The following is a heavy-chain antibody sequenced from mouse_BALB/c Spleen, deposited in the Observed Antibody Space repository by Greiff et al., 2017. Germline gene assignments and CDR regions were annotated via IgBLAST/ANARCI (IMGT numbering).Heavy chain of an antibody. CDR2: INSNGGST. D-gene: IGHD2-2*01. Sequence: EVKLVESGGGLVQPGGSLKLSCAASGFTFSSYGMSWVRQTPDKRLELVATINSNGGSTYYPDSVKGRFTISRDNAKNTLYLQMSSLKSEDTAMYYCARDGRWSRGGYAMDYWGQGTSVTVSS. J-gene: IGHJ4*01. CDR3: ARDGRWSRGGYAMDY. V-gene: IGHV5-6-3*01. CDR1: GFTFSSYG.